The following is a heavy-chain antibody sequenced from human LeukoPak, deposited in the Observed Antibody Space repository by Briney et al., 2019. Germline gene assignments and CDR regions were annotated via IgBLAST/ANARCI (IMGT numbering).Heavy chain of an antibody. CDR1: GFTFSSYW. Sequence: GGSLRLSCAASGFTFSSYWMSWVRQAPGKGLEWVANIKQDGNEKYYMDSVKGRFTISRENAKNSLYLQMNSLRAEDTAVYYCARGKEYQLLMTFDCWGQGTLVTVS. CDR3: ARGKEYQLLMTFDC. V-gene: IGHV3-7*03. CDR2: IKQDGNEK. J-gene: IGHJ4*02. D-gene: IGHD2-2*01.